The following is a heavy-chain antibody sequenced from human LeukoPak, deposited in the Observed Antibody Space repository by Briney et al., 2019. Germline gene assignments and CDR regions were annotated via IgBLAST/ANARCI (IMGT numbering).Heavy chain of an antibody. CDR3: AKDDYYDSSGYYYFSY. J-gene: IGHJ4*02. Sequence: GGSLRLSCAASGFTFSSYSMNWVRQAPGKGLEWVSSISSSSSHIYYADSVKGRFTISRDNAKNSLYLQMNSLRAEDTAVYYCAKDDYYDSSGYYYFSYWGQGTLVTVSS. D-gene: IGHD3-22*01. V-gene: IGHV3-21*04. CDR1: GFTFSSYS. CDR2: ISSSSSHI.